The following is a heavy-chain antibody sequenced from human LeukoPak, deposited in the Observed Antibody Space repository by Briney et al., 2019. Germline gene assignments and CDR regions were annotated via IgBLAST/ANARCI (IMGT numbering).Heavy chain of an antibody. V-gene: IGHV1-18*01. CDR3: ARATSGGYYDSSGYPAYYYYGMDV. Sequence: ASVKVSCKASGYTFTSYGISWVRQAPGQGLEWMGWSSAYNGNTNYAQKLQGRVTMTTDTSTSTAYMELRSLRSDDTAVYYCARATSGGYYDSSGYPAYYYYGMDVWGQGTTVTVSS. CDR2: SSAYNGNT. D-gene: IGHD3-22*01. CDR1: GYTFTSYG. J-gene: IGHJ6*02.